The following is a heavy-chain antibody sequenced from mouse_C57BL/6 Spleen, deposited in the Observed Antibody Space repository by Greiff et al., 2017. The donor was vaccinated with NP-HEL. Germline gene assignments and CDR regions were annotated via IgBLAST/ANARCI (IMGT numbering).Heavy chain of an antibody. J-gene: IGHJ2*01. D-gene: IGHD1-1*01. Sequence: QVQLQQPGAELVRPGTSVKLSCKASGYTFTSYWMHWVKQRPGQGLEWIGVIDPSDSYTNYNQKFKGKATVTVDTSSSTAYMQLSSLTSEDSAVYYCARGGYYGSSPYYFEYWGQGTTLTVSS. CDR3: ARGGYYGSSPYYFEY. CDR1: GYTFTSYW. V-gene: IGHV1-59*01. CDR2: IDPSDSYT.